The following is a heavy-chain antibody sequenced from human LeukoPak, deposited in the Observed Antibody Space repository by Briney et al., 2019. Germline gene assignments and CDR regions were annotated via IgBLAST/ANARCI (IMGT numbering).Heavy chain of an antibody. J-gene: IGHJ5*02. CDR3: TGGYANWFDP. V-gene: IGHV4-34*01. CDR1: GGSFSGYY. D-gene: IGHD5-12*01. CDR2: INHSGST. Sequence: PSETLSLTCAVYGGSFSGYYWSWIRQPPGKGLEWIGEINHSGSTNYNPSLKGRVTISVDTSKNQFSLKLSSVTAADTAVYYCTGGYANWFDPWGQGTLVTVSS.